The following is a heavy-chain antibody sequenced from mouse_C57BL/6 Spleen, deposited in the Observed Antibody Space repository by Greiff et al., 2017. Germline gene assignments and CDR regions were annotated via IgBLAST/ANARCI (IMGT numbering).Heavy chain of an antibody. CDR3: ARSGSSSCYLDD. CDR1: GFTFTDYY. D-gene: IGHD1-1*01. CDR2: IDPEDGET. Sequence: EVKLVESGAELVKPGASVKLSCTASGFTFTDYYMHWVKQRTEQGLEWIGRIDPEDGETKYAPKFQGKATITADTPSNTAYLQLSRLTSEDTADYYCARSGSSSCYLDDWGTGTTVTVSS. V-gene: IGHV14-2*01. J-gene: IGHJ1*03.